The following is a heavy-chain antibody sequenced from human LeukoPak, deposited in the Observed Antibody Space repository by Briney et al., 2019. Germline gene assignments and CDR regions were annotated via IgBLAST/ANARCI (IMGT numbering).Heavy chain of an antibody. CDR3: AREGRYYYDSSGYSSVGAFDI. D-gene: IGHD3-22*01. CDR2: IYTSGST. CDR1: GGSISSGSYY. V-gene: IGHV4-61*02. Sequence: SQTLPLTCTVSGGSISSGSYYWSWIRQPAGKGLEWIGRIYTSGSTNYNPSLKSRVTISVDTSKNQFSLKLSSVTAADTAVYYCAREGRYYYDSSGYSSVGAFDIWGQGTMVTVSS. J-gene: IGHJ3*02.